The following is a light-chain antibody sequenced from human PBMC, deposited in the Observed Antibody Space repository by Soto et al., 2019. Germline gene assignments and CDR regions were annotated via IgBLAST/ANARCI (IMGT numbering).Light chain of an antibody. CDR3: QSYDSGLSGPFYV. CDR1: SSNIGAGYD. V-gene: IGLV1-40*01. Sequence: QSVLTQPPSMSGAPGQRVTISCTGSSSNIGAGYDVHWYQQLPGTAPKLLIYGNSHRPSGVPDRFSGSKSGTSASLAITGLQTEDEADYYCQSYDSGLSGPFYVFGTGTKLTVL. CDR2: GNS. J-gene: IGLJ1*01.